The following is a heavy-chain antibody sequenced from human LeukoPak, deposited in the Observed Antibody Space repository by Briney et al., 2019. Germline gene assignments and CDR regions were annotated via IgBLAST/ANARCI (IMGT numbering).Heavy chain of an antibody. CDR1: GGSISSGSYY. CDR3: ARVSYYDSGGPQFDY. Sequence: SETLSLTCTVSGGSISSGSYYWSWIRQPAGKGLEWIGRIYTSGSTNYNPSLKSRVTISVDTSKNQFSLKLSSVTAADTAVYYCARVSYYDSGGPQFDYWGQGTLVTVSS. V-gene: IGHV4-61*02. CDR2: IYTSGST. D-gene: IGHD3-22*01. J-gene: IGHJ4*02.